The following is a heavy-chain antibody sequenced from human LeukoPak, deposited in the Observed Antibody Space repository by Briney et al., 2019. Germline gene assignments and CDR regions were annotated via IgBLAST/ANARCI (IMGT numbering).Heavy chain of an antibody. CDR1: GFTFSSYG. J-gene: IGHJ3*02. CDR3: ARDRAAVTAHDAYDI. V-gene: IGHV3-30*03. Sequence: PGGSLRLSCAASGFTFSSYGMHWVRQAPGKGLEWVAVISYDGSNKYYADSVKGRFTISRDNSKNTLYLQMNSLRAEDTAVYYCARDRAAVTAHDAYDIWGQGTMVTVSS. CDR2: ISYDGSNK. D-gene: IGHD2-21*02.